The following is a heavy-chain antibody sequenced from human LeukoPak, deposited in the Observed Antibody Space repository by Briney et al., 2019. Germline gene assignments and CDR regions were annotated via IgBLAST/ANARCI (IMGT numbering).Heavy chain of an antibody. D-gene: IGHD5-18*01. CDR3: VKDVHTAMLRVFDY. V-gene: IGHV3-64D*08. CDR1: GSIFNTYA. J-gene: IGHJ4*02. Sequence: GGSLRLSCSASGSIFNTYAMHWVRQAPGKGLQYVSAISSDGGTTFYADSVKGRFAISRDNSKNTLFLQMSSLRAEDTAVYYCVKDVHTAMLRVFDYWGQGALVTVSS. CDR2: ISSDGGTT.